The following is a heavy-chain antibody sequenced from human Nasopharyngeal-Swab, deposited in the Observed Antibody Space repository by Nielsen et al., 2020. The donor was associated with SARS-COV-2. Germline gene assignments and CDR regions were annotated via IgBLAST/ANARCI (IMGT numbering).Heavy chain of an antibody. Sequence: GESLKISYAASGFTFSSYAMHWVRQAPGKGLEWVAVISYDGSNKYYADSVKGRFTISRDNSKSTLYLQMNSLRADDTALYYCADPPFSEYWGQGTLVTVSS. CDR3: ADPPFSEY. CDR2: ISYDGSNK. CDR1: GFTFSSYA. J-gene: IGHJ4*02. V-gene: IGHV3-30-3*01.